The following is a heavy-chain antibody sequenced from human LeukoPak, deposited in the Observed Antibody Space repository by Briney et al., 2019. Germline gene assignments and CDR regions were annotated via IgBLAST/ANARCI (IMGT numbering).Heavy chain of an antibody. Sequence: GASVNVSCKASGGTFSSYAISWVRQAPGQGLEWMGGIIPIFGTANYAQKFQGRVTITADESTSTAYMELSSLRSEDTAVYYCARSGSEMATIKSNLFDYWGQGTLVTVSS. V-gene: IGHV1-69*13. CDR2: IIPIFGTA. CDR3: ARSGSEMATIKSNLFDY. CDR1: GGTFSSYA. J-gene: IGHJ4*02. D-gene: IGHD5-24*01.